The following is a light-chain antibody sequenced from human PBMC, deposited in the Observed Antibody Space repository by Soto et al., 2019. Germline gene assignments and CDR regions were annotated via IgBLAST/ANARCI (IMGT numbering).Light chain of an antibody. V-gene: IGKV3-15*01. CDR1: QSVSSS. J-gene: IGKJ4*01. CDR2: GAS. Sequence: EIVMTQSPATLSMSPGERATLSCRASQSVSSSLAWYQQKPGRAPRLLIYGASTRATGIPARCSGSGSGRELSRTSSSLQDEDFAVYYCQQYNSWPLTFCGGTKVEIK. CDR3: QQYNSWPLT.